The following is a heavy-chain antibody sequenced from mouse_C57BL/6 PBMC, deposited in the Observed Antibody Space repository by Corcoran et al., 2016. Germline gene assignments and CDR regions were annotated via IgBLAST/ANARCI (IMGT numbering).Heavy chain of an antibody. V-gene: IGHV1-26*01. Sequence: EVQLQQSGPELVKPGASVKISCKASGYTFTDYYMNWVKQNHGKSLEWIGDINPNNGGTSYNQKFKGKATLTVDKSSSTAYMELRSLTSEDSAVYYCVRADGYPFAYWGQGTLVTVSA. D-gene: IGHD2-3*01. CDR2: INPNNGGT. CDR3: VRADGYPFAY. J-gene: IGHJ3*01. CDR1: GYTFTDYY.